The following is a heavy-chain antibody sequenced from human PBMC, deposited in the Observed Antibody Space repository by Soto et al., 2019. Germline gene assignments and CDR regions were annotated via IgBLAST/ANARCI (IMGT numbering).Heavy chain of an antibody. V-gene: IGHV1-69*01. Sequence: QVQLVQSGAEVKKPGSSVKVSCKAPGGTFSTYAISWVRQAPGQGLEWMGGVIPIFGTPKYAQKFQGSVTITADESTSTGYMELRSMRSEDTAVYYCARSQGGSSSLDIYYYYYYGMDVWGQWTTVTVS. D-gene: IGHD2-15*01. J-gene: IGHJ6*02. CDR3: ARSQGGSSSLDIYYYYYYGMDV. CDR2: VIPIFGTP. CDR1: GGTFSTYA.